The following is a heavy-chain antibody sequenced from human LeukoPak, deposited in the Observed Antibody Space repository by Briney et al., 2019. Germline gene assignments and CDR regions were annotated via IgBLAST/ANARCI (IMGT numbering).Heavy chain of an antibody. CDR2: IYSGGST. D-gene: IGHD3-10*01. Sequence: GGFLRLSCAASGFTVSSNYMSWVRQVPGKGLEWVSVIYSGGSTYYADSVKGRFTISRDNSKNTLYLQMNSLRAEDTAFYYCARGSYGSGSLWPFDYWGQGTLVTVSS. CDR1: GFTVSSNY. CDR3: ARGSYGSGSLWPFDY. J-gene: IGHJ4*02. V-gene: IGHV3-66*01.